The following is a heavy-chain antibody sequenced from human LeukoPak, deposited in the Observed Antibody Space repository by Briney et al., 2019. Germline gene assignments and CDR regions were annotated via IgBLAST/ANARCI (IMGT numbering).Heavy chain of an antibody. Sequence: GGSLRLSCAASGFTFSSYSMNWVRQAPGKGLEWVSSISSSSSHIYYADSVKGRFTISRDNAKNSLYPQMNSLRAEDTAVYYCARGRGLPGPLDYWGQGTLVTVSS. V-gene: IGHV3-21*01. CDR3: ARGRGLPGPLDY. CDR2: ISSSSSHI. J-gene: IGHJ4*02. CDR1: GFTFSSYS. D-gene: IGHD3-10*01.